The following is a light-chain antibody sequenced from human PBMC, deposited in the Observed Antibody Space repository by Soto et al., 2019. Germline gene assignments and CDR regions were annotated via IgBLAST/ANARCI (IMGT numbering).Light chain of an antibody. CDR1: QSVLFSSNNKNY. CDR2: CAS. J-gene: IGKJ1*01. CDR3: QQYYRTPPT. V-gene: IGKV4-1*01. Sequence: DIVMTQSPDSLAVSLGERATINCKSSQSVLFSSNNKNYLAWYQQKPGQPPKLLIYCASTRESGVPDRFSVSGSGTVFPLTISSLQAKDVAINYCQQYYRTPPTFGQGTKVEIK.